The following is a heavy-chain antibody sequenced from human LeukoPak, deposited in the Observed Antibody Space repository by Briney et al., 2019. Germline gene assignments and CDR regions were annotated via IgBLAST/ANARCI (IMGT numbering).Heavy chain of an antibody. CDR2: INPSGGTT. D-gene: IGHD1-26*01. V-gene: IGHV1-46*01. Sequence: GASVKVSCKASGYTFSSYYMHWVRQAPGQGLEWMGVINPSGGTTTYAQKFQGRVTMTRDTSTSTVYMEVSSLRSEDTAVYYCTRELGESYNDYWGQGTLVTVSS. J-gene: IGHJ4*02. CDR1: GYTFSSYY. CDR3: TRELGESYNDY.